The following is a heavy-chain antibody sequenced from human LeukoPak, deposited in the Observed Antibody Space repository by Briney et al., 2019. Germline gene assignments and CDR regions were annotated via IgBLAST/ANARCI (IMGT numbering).Heavy chain of an antibody. CDR1: GYTFTGYY. V-gene: IGHV1-2*02. CDR2: INPNSGGT. CDR3: ARDLQSEYYYYYYMDV. D-gene: IGHD3-3*01. Sequence: ASVEVSCKASGYTFTGYYMHWVRQAPGQGLEWMGWINPNSGGTNYAQKFQGRVTMTRGTSISTAYMELSRLRSDDTAVYYCARDLQSEYYYYYYMDVWGKGTTVTVSS. J-gene: IGHJ6*03.